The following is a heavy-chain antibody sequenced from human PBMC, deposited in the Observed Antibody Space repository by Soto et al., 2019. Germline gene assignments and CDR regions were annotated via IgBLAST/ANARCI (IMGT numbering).Heavy chain of an antibody. V-gene: IGHV1-18*01. J-gene: IGHJ4*02. CDR3: PSTVYSRSGLRDLFDY. Sequence: QVQLVQSGAEVKKPGASVKVSCKASGYTFTSYGISWVRQAPGQGLEWMGWISAYNGNTNYAQKLQGRVTMTTDTSKSTADMNLERLRSDDTAADYCPSTVYSRSGLRDLFDYRGQGTLVTVFS. D-gene: IGHD1-26*01. CDR2: ISAYNGNT. CDR1: GYTFTSYG.